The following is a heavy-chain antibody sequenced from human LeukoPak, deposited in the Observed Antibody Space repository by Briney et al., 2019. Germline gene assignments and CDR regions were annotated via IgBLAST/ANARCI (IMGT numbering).Heavy chain of an antibody. CDR1: GFTFSSYA. Sequence: LSGGSLRLSCAASGFTFSSYAMSWVRQAPGKGLEWVSAISGSGGSTYYADSVKGRFTISRDNSKNTLYLQMNSLRAEDTAVYYCASTPSRGYPAFDIWGQGTMVTVSS. J-gene: IGHJ3*02. V-gene: IGHV3-23*01. CDR3: ASTPSRGYPAFDI. CDR2: ISGSGGST. D-gene: IGHD1-1*01.